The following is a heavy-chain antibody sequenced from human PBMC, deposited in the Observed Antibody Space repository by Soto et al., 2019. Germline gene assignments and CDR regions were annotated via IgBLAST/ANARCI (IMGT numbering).Heavy chain of an antibody. CDR1: GASITSSGYY. J-gene: IGHJ4*02. CDR2: IYYRGTT. Sequence: QVQLQESGPGLVKPSQTLSLTCTLSGASITSSGYYWSWIPLHPGVGLEWIGYIYYRGTTYYNPSLKSPVTISTDTSKKEFSLTLTSVTAADTAVYYCARATESHYFDYWGRGILVTVTS. V-gene: IGHV4-31*01. CDR3: ARATESHYFDY.